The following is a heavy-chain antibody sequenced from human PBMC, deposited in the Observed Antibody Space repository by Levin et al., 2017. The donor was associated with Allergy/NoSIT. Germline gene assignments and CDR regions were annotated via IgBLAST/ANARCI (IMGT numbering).Heavy chain of an antibody. CDR2: ISGSGGST. J-gene: IGHJ4*02. D-gene: IGHD1-26*01. Sequence: GESLKISCAASGFTFSSYAMSWVRQAPGKGLEWVSAISGSGGSTYYADSVKGRFTISRDNSKNTLYLQMNSLRAEDTAVYYCAKVPGGCLLELPCPFDYWGQGTLVTVSS. V-gene: IGHV3-23*01. CDR1: GFTFSSYA. CDR3: AKVPGGCLLELPCPFDY.